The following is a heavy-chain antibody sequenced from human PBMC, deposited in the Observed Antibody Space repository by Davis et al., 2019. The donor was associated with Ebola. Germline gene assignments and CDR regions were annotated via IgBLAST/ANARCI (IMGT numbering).Heavy chain of an antibody. CDR1: GFTFSSYS. J-gene: IGHJ6*02. CDR2: ISSSSSTI. Sequence: GESLKISCAASGFTFSSYSMNWVRQAPGKGLEWVSYISSSSSTIYYADSVKGRFTISRDNAKNSLYLQMNSLRDEDTAVYYCARDPEGTAAGTFNNYYYYGMDVWGQGTTVTVSS. D-gene: IGHD6-13*01. CDR3: ARDPEGTAAGTFNNYYYYGMDV. V-gene: IGHV3-48*02.